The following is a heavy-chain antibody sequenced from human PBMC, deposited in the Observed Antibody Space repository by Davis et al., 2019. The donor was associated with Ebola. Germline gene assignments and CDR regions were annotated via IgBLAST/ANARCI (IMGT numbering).Heavy chain of an antibody. J-gene: IGHJ4*02. D-gene: IGHD3-3*01. CDR2: IKTKTDGETT. CDR3: STEGPIFGVVIRDY. CDR1: GFTFNEAW. V-gene: IGHV3-15*01. Sequence: PGGSLRLSCVASGFTFNEAWMSWVRQAPGKGLEWVGRIKTKTDGETTDYAAPVRGRFTISRDDLKNTLYLQMNSLKTEDTAVYYCSTEGPIFGVVIRDYWGQGTLVTVSS.